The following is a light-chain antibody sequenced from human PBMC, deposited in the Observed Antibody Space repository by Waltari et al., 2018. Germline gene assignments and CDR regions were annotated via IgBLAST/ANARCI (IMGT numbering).Light chain of an antibody. Sequence: QSALTQPASVSGSPGQSITISCTGPSTDVGGYGYFSWYQQYPGKAPKLIIYEVSYRPSGISTRFSGSKSGNTASLTISGLQAEDEADYYCSSHTSSVPHVFGTGTRVTVV. J-gene: IGLJ1*01. CDR3: SSHTSSVPHV. CDR2: EVS. CDR1: STDVGGYGY. V-gene: IGLV2-14*01.